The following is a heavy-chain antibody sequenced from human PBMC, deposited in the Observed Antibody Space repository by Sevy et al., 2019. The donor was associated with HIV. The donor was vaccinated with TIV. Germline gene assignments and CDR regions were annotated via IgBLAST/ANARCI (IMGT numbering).Heavy chain of an antibody. V-gene: IGHV3-30*18. CDR3: AKPRRGDFHYFDY. CDR1: GFTFSSYG. J-gene: IGHJ4*02. D-gene: IGHD2-21*02. CDR2: ISYDGSNK. Sequence: GGSLRLSCAASGFTFSSYGMHWVRQAPGKGLEWVAVISYDGSNKYYADSVKGRFTISRDNSKNTLYLQMNSLRAEDTAVYYCAKPRRGDFHYFDYWGQRTLVTVSS.